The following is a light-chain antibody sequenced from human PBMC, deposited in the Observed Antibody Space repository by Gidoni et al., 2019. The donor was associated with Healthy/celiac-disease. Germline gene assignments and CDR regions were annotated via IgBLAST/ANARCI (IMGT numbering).Light chain of an antibody. CDR3: QSYDSSLSAYVV. CDR1: SSNIGAGYD. V-gene: IGLV1-40*01. Sequence: QSVLTQPPSVSGAPGQRVTISCTGSSSNIGAGYDVHWSQQLPGTAPKLLIYGNSNRPSGVPDRVSGSKSGTSASLAITGLQAEDEADYYCQSYDSSLSAYVVFGGGTKLTVL. J-gene: IGLJ2*01. CDR2: GNS.